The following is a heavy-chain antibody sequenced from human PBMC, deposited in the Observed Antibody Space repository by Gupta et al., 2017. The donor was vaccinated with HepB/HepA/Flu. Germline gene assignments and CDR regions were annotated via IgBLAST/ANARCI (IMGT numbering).Heavy chain of an antibody. D-gene: IGHD2-2*01. V-gene: IGHV3-7*01. Sequence: EVQLVESGGGLVQPGGSLRLSCAASGFTFRNFWMSWVRQAPGKGLEWVANIKQAGSEKYYVDAVKARFTISRDNAKNSLYLQMNSLRAEDTAVYYCVRSSRYCSSTSCSDFDYWGQGTLVNVSS. CDR3: VRSSRYCSSTSCSDFDY. CDR1: GFTFRNFW. J-gene: IGHJ4*02. CDR2: IKQAGSEK.